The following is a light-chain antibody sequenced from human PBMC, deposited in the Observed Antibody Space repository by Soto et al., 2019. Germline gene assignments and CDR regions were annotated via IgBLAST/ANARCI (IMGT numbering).Light chain of an antibody. J-gene: IGKJ4*01. V-gene: IGKV1-12*01. CDR2: AAS. Sequence: DSQMTQYTSSMAASLGDRVTITCRASQGISSWLAWYQQKPGKAPKLLIYAASSLQSGVPSRCSGSGSGTDFTLTISSLQPEAFATYYCQQANSFPRTFGGGTKVDIK. CDR1: QGISSW. CDR3: QQANSFPRT.